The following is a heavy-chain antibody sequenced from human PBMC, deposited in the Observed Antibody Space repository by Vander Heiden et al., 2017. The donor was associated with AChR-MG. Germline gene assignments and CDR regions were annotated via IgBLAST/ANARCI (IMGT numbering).Heavy chain of an antibody. CDR3: ARWAYYYDSSALDV. CDR1: GFTFTGHY. D-gene: IGHD3-22*01. V-gene: IGHV1-2*02. Sequence: QVQLVQSGAEAKKPGASVKVSCKASGFTFTGHYMHWVRQAPGQGLEWMGWINPNSGGTNYAQKFQGRVTMTRDTSISTAYMELSRLRSDDTAVYYCARWAYYYDSSALDVWGKGTTVTVSS. CDR2: INPNSGGT. J-gene: IGHJ6*04.